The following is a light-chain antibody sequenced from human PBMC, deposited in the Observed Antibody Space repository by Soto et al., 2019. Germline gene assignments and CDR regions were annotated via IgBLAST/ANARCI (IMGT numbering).Light chain of an antibody. J-gene: IGKJ5*01. Sequence: DIQMTQSPSTLSASVGDRVIITCRASESISNWLAWYQQKPGKAPNLLIYKASSLKSGVPLRFSGSGSGTDFTLTISSLQPEDFATYYCQQSYSTPITFGQGTRLEIK. CDR2: KAS. CDR1: ESISNW. CDR3: QQSYSTPIT. V-gene: IGKV1-5*03.